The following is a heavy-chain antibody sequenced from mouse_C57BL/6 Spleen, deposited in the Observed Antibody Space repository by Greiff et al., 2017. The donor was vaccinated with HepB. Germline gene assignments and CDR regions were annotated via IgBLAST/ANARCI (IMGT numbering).Heavy chain of an antibody. CDR2: IDPSDSYT. CDR1: GYTFTSYW. Sequence: QVQLQQPGAELVMPGASVKLSCKASGYTFTSYWMHWVKQGPGQGLEWIGEIDPSDSYTNYNQKFKGKSTLTVDKSSSTAYMQLSSLTSEDSAVYYCARGVITSYYYAMHYWGQGTSVTVSS. V-gene: IGHV1-69*01. D-gene: IGHD2-4*01. CDR3: ARGVITSYYYAMHY. J-gene: IGHJ4*01.